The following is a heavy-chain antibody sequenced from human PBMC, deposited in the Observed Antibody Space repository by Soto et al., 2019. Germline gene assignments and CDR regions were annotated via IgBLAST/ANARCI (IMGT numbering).Heavy chain of an antibody. CDR3: ARGRGAAVATSSIDY. Sequence: SETLSLTCAVYGGSFSGYYWSWIRQPPGKGLEWIGEINHSGSTNYNPSLKSRVTISVDTSKNQFSLKLSSVTAADTAVYYCARGRGAAVATSSIDYWGQGTLVTVSS. V-gene: IGHV4-34*01. D-gene: IGHD5-12*01. CDR1: GGSFSGYY. CDR2: INHSGST. J-gene: IGHJ4*02.